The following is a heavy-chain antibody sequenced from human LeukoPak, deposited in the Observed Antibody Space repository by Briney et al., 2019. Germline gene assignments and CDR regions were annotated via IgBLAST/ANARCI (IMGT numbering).Heavy chain of an antibody. CDR3: AREHTSII. D-gene: IGHD5-18*01. Sequence: PGGSLRLSCAASGFTFSSYAMSWVRQAPGKGLEWVPAISGSGGSTYYADSVKGRFTISRDNSKSTLYLQLNSLSAEDAAVYYCAREHTSIIWGQGTLVTVSS. CDR1: GFTFSSYA. J-gene: IGHJ4*02. V-gene: IGHV3-23*01. CDR2: ISGSGGST.